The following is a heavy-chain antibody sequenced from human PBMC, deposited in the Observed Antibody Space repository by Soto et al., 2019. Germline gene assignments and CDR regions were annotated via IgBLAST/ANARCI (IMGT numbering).Heavy chain of an antibody. CDR3: ARDGSRESGGVKHDLTDFDP. Sequence: QVQLVESGGGVVQPGRSLRLSCAASGFIFSSYGMHWVRQAPGKGLEWVAVIWYDGSNKYYADSVKGRVTISRDNSKNTLDLQMNSLRAEDTAVYYCARDGSRESGGVKHDLTDFDPWGQGTLVTVSS. V-gene: IGHV3-33*01. CDR1: GFIFSSYG. J-gene: IGHJ5*02. D-gene: IGHD2-2*01. CDR2: IWYDGSNK.